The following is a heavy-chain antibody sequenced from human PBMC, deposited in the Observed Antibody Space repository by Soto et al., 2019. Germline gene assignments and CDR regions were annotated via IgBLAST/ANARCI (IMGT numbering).Heavy chain of an antibody. CDR3: ARGWYYGSGGPFAP. CDR1: GYTFTSYD. D-gene: IGHD3-10*01. CDR2: MNANNGNT. J-gene: IGHJ5*02. V-gene: IGHV1-8*01. Sequence: QVQLVQSGAEVKKPGASVKVSCKASGYTFTSYDINWVRQATGQGLEWMGWMNANNGNTGYAQKFQGRVTMTRNTSISTASMELSSLRSKATPVYYSARGWYYGSGGPFAPWGQGTLVTVSS.